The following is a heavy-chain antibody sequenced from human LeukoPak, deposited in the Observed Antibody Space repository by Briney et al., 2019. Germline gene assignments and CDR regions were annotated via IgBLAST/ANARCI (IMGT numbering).Heavy chain of an antibody. CDR3: ARPVDNGSGSYYFPY. CDR1: GFSFHYYA. Sequence: GGSLRLSCAASGFSFHYYAMHWVRQAPGKGLEWVAVISYDGANEYYADSVKGRLTISRDNSKNTLYMEMSSLRPEDTAVYYCARPVDNGSGSYYFPYWGQGTLVTVSS. D-gene: IGHD3-10*01. CDR2: ISYDGANE. J-gene: IGHJ4*02. V-gene: IGHV3-30-3*01.